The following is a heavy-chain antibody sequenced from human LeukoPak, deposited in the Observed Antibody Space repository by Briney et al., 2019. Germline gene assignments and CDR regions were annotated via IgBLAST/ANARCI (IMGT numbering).Heavy chain of an antibody. J-gene: IGHJ2*01. CDR2: TYYRSKWHN. D-gene: IGHD5-18*01. V-gene: IGHV6-1*01. CDR3: TRAGSYGYYWYFDL. CDR1: GDSVSSNSAT. Sequence: SQTLSLTCAISGDSVSSNSATWNWIRQSPSRGPEWLGRTYYRSKWHNDYAVSVKSRITINPDTSKNQFSLQLNSVTPEDTAVYYCTRAGSYGYYWYFDLWGRGTLVTVSS.